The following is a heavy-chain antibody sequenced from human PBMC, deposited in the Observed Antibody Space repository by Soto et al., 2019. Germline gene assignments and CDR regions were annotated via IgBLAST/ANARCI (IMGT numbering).Heavy chain of an antibody. CDR1: GGSISSYY. J-gene: IGHJ5*02. CDR3: ARTALGWFDP. D-gene: IGHD2-21*02. CDR2: IFYSGRSGST. Sequence: SETLSLTCSVSGGSISSYYWSWIRQPPGKGLEWIGYIFYSGRSGSTNYNPPLKSRVIISVDTSKNQFSLKMSSVTAADTAVYYCARTALGWFDPWGQGTLVTVSS. V-gene: IGHV4-59*01.